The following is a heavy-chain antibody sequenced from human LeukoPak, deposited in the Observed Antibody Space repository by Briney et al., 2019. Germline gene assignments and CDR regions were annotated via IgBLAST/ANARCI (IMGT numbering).Heavy chain of an antibody. CDR2: IRSQAYGGTI. Sequence: PGGFLRLSCTGSGFTFGHYALAWVRQAPGKGLEWLGFIRSQAYGGTIEYAASVKGRFSISRDNSKSIADLQINSLKTEDTAVYYCARGGDFGVPAPLGIDAFDIWGQGTMVTVSS. CDR3: ARGGDFGVPAPLGIDAFDI. J-gene: IGHJ3*02. CDR1: GFTFGHYA. V-gene: IGHV3-49*04. D-gene: IGHD2-2*01.